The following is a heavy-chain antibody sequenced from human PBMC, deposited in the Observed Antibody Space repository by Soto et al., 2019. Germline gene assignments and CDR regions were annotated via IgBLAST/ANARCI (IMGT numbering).Heavy chain of an antibody. CDR3: ATRSPAFDY. CDR2: ISTSKGNT. J-gene: IGHJ4*02. CDR1: GYTFTDYG. Sequence: QVQLVQSGPEVKKPGASVKVSCKTSGYTFTDYGISWVRQAPGQGLEWMGWISTSKGNTNYAQKFQGRVTMTTDTSSSTGYMEPRSLRSDDTAVYYCATRSPAFDYWGQGTLVTVSS. V-gene: IGHV1-18*01.